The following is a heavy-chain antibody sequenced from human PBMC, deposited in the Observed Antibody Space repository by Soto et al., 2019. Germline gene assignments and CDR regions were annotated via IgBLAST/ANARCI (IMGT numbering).Heavy chain of an antibody. CDR1: GFTFSSYW. Sequence: EVQLVESGGGLVQPGGSLRLSCAASGFTFSSYWMHWVRQAPGKGLVWVSRINSDGSSTSYADSVKSRFTISRDNAKNTLYLQMNSLRAEDTAVYYCARALPKVARPFRPFDYWGQGTLVTVSS. D-gene: IGHD2-2*01. J-gene: IGHJ4*02. CDR2: INSDGSST. CDR3: ARALPKVARPFRPFDY. V-gene: IGHV3-74*01.